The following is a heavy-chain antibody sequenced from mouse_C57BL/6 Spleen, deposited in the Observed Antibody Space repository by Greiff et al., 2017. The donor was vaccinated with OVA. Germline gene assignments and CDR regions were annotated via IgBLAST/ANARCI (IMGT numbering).Heavy chain of an antibody. D-gene: IGHD1-1*01. J-gene: IGHJ1*03. CDR2: IDPSDSYN. CDR1: GYTFTSYW. V-gene: IGHV1-69*01. Sequence: QVQLQQPGAELVMPGASVKLSCKASGYTFTSYWMHWVKQRPGQGLEWIGEIDPSDSYNNYNQKFKGKSTLTVDKSSSTAYMQLSSLTSEDSAVYYCARNYYGSSRYFDVGGTGTTVTVSS. CDR3: ARNYYGSSRYFDV.